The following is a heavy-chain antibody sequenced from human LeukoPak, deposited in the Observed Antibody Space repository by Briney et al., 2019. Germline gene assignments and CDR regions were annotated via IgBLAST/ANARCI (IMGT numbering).Heavy chain of an antibody. CDR2: IYYSGST. J-gene: IGHJ4*02. CDR3: ARGLRGYSSSWDY. D-gene: IGHD6-13*01. V-gene: IGHV4-59*01. CDR1: GGSISSYY. Sequence: PSETLSLTCTVSGGSISSYYWSWIRQPPGKGLEWIGYIYYSGSTNYNPSLKSRVTISVDTSKNQFSLKLSPVTAADTAVYYCARGLRGYSSSWDYWGQGTLVTVSS.